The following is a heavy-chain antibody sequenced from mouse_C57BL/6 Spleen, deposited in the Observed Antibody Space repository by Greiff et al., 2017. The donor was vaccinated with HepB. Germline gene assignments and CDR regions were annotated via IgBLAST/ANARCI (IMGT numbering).Heavy chain of an antibody. CDR3: ATMVTTLYYYAMDY. D-gene: IGHD2-1*01. V-gene: IGHV5-17*01. CDR2: ISSGSSTI. J-gene: IGHJ4*01. Sequence: DVKLVESGGGLVKPGGSLKLSCAASGFTFSDYGMHWVRQAPEKGLEWVAYISSGSSTIYYADTVKGRFTISRDNAKNTLFLQMTSLRSEDTAMYYCATMVTTLYYYAMDYWGQGTSVTVSS. CDR1: GFTFSDYG.